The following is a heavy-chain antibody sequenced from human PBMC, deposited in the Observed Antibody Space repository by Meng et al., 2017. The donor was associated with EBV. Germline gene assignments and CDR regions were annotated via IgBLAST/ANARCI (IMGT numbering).Heavy chain of an antibody. CDR3: VRELVGGTFDY. V-gene: IGHV1-46*01. J-gene: IGHJ4*02. D-gene: IGHD1/OR15-1a*01. CDR1: GYTFTSYY. Sequence: QVGLVQSGAEVKKPGASVKVSCKASGYTFTSYYLHWVRQAPGQGLEWMGIIIPAGGNTNYAQKFRGRFTMTRDTSTSTVYMDLSILTSEDTAVYYCVRELVGGTFDYWGQGTLVTVSS. CDR2: IIPAGGNT.